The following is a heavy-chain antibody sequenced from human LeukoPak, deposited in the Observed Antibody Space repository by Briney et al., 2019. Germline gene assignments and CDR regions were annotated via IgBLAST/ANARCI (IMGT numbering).Heavy chain of an antibody. V-gene: IGHV4-31*03. CDR2: IYYSGST. J-gene: IGHJ4*02. CDR3: ARAIQEVVVAATSLFDY. Sequence: PSETLSLTCTVSGGSISSGDYYWSWIRQPPGKGLEWIGYIYYSGSTCYNPSLKSRVTISVDTSKNQFSLKLSSVTAADTAVYYCARAIQEVVVAATSLFDYWGQGTLVTVSS. D-gene: IGHD2-15*01. CDR1: GGSISSGDYY.